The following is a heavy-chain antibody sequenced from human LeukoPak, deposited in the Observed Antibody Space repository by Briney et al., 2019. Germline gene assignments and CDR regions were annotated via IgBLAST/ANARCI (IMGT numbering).Heavy chain of an antibody. J-gene: IGHJ4*02. D-gene: IGHD3-10*01. CDR3: AKASGSGSFCDY. CDR1: GFTFNNYA. CDR2: ISGSGGST. V-gene: IGHV3-23*01. Sequence: GGSLRLSCAASGFTFNNYAMSWVRQAPGKGLEWVSRISGSGGSTYYADSVKGRFTISRDNSKNTVYLQMKSLRAEDTAVYYCAKASGSGSFCDYWGQGTLVTVSS.